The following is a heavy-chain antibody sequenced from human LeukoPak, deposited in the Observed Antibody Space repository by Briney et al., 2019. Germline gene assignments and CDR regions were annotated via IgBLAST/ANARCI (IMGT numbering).Heavy chain of an antibody. CDR1: VYSFTNFY. CDR3: ARDKSSTNWLDS. J-gene: IGHJ5*01. V-gene: IGHV1-46*01. CDR2: INPSGGST. D-gene: IGHD3-10*01. Sequence: GASVKVSCKASVYSFTNFYIHWVRQAPGQGLEWMGIINPSGGSTNYAQRFQGRVTMTSDTSASTVYMDLSSLRSEDTAIYYCARDKSSTNWLDSWGQGTLVTVSS.